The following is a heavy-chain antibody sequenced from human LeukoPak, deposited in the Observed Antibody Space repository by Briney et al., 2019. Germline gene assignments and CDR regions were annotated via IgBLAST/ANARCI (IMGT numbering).Heavy chain of an antibody. J-gene: IGHJ6*03. CDR2: INHSGST. D-gene: IGHD3-10*01. CDR3: ARVEEGYGSGRRENYYYYHMDV. CDR1: GGSFSGYY. V-gene: IGHV4-34*01. Sequence: SETLSLTCAVYGGSFSGYYWSWIRQPPGKGLEWIGEINHSGSTNYNPSLKSRVTISVDTSKNQFSLKLSSVTAADTAVYYCARVEEGYGSGRRENYYYYHMDVWGKGTTVTISS.